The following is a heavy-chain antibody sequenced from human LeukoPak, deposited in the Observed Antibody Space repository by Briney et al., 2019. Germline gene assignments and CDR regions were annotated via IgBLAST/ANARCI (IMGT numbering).Heavy chain of an antibody. CDR2: IYPGEPDI. V-gene: IGHV5-51*01. CDR3: ARQVLRGDQFDS. Sequence: GESLKISCRGSGYSFTSHWIGWVRQMPGNGLEWMGIIYPGEPDIRYSPSFQGQVTISADTSTSTAYLRWSSLRASDTALYYCARQVLRGDQFDSWGQGTLVTVSS. D-gene: IGHD3-10*01. CDR1: GYSFTSHW. J-gene: IGHJ4*02.